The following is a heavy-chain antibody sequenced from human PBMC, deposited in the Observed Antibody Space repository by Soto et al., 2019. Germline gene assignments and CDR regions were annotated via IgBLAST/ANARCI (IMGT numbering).Heavy chain of an antibody. CDR1: GGSISSGGYY. CDR2: IYYSGST. CDR3: ARGPTISFGGFGGYFQH. D-gene: IGHD3-16*01. Sequence: QVQLQESGPGLVKPSQTLSLTCTVSGGSISSGGYYWSWIRQHPGKGLEWLGYIYYSGSTYYNPSHERRLTISVDTSKNQFSLKLRSVPAADTAVYYCARGPTISFGGFGGYFQHWGQGTLVTVSS. J-gene: IGHJ1*01. V-gene: IGHV4-31*03.